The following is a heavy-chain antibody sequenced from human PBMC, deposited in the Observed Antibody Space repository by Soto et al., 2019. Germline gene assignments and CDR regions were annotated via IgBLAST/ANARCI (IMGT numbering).Heavy chain of an antibody. CDR3: ATRNGFTSDFDD. CDR1: GGSISSRGFA. Sequence: QLQLQESGSGLVKPSQTLSLTCAVSGGSISSRGFAWSWIRQPPGKGLEWIGYIYHSENTYYNPSLERRLTIAIARSTHQFSLKLSSVTAADTAVYYCATRNGFTSDFDDWGHGTLVTVSS. CDR2: IYHSENT. D-gene: IGHD2-8*01. V-gene: IGHV4-30-2*01. J-gene: IGHJ4*01.